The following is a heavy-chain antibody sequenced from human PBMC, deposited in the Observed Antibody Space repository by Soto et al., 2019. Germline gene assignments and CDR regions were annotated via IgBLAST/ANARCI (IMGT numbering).Heavy chain of an antibody. CDR1: GFTFSNYG. D-gene: IGHD3-22*01. CDR2: ISYDGSNK. Sequence: GGSLRLSCAASGFTFSNYGMNWVRQAPGKGLEWVAVISYDGSNKYYADSVKGRFTISRDNSKNTLYLQMNSLRAEDTAVYYCAKDRTSSGYWFDPWGQGTLVTVSS. CDR3: AKDRTSSGYWFDP. V-gene: IGHV3-30*18. J-gene: IGHJ5*02.